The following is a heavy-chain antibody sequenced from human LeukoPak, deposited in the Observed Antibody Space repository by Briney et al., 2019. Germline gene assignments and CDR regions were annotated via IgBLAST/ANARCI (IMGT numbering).Heavy chain of an antibody. CDR3: ASTRGLGYCSGGSCYKGWFDP. Sequence: SETLSLTCAVYGGXFSGYYCSWIRQPPGKGLEWIGEINHSGSTNYNPSLKSRVTISVDTSKNQFSLKLSSVTAADTAVYYCASTRGLGYCSGGSCYKGWFDPWGQGTLVTVSS. V-gene: IGHV4-34*01. CDR2: INHSGST. D-gene: IGHD2-15*01. CDR1: GGXFSGYY. J-gene: IGHJ5*02.